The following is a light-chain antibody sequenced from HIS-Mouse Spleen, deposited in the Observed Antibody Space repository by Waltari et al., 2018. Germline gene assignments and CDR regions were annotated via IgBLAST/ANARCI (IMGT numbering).Light chain of an antibody. CDR2: QDS. J-gene: IGLJ2*01. V-gene: IGLV3-1*01. Sequence: SYELTQPPSVSVSPGQTARITCSGDALPTKYACWYQQKPGQSPVLVIYQDSKRPSGIPERFSGSNSGNTATLTISGTQAMDEADYYCQAWDSSYSVFGGGTKLTVL. CDR3: QAWDSSYSV. CDR1: ALPTKY.